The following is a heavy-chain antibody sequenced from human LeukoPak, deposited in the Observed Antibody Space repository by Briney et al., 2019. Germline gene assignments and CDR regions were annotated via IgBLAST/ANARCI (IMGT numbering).Heavy chain of an antibody. CDR3: ARQVGTMIVVVIRYFDY. V-gene: IGHV4-39*01. J-gene: IGHJ4*02. D-gene: IGHD3-22*01. Sequence: SETLSLTCTVSGGSISSSSYYWGWIRQPPGKGLEWIGSIYYSGSTYYNPSLKSRVTISVDTSKNQFSLKLSSVTAADTAVYYCARQVGTMIVVVIRYFDYWGQGTLVTVSS. CDR1: GGSISSSSYY. CDR2: IYYSGST.